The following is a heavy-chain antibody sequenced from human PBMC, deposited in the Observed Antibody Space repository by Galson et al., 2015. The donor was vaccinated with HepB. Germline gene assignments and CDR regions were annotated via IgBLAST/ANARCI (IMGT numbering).Heavy chain of an antibody. V-gene: IGHV5-51*01. CDR3: ARQRVYYDSRFFIPPPEAFDI. D-gene: IGHD3-22*01. CDR1: GYSFTSYW. CDR2: IYPGDSDT. J-gene: IGHJ3*02. Sequence: QSGAEVKKPGESLKISCKGSGYSFTSYWIGWVRQMPGKGLEWMGIIYPGDSDTRFSPSFQGQVTISADKSISTAYLQWSSLKASDTAMYYCARQRVYYDSRFFIPPPEAFDIWGQGTMVTVSS.